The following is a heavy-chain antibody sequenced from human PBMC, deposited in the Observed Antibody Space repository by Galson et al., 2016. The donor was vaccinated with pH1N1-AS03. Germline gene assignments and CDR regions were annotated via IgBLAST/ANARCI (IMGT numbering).Heavy chain of an antibody. CDR1: GFTFSSHG. J-gene: IGHJ2*01. CDR3: ARDRHYYDYIWGTYRYDWYFDL. CDR2: IWHDGREK. Sequence: SLRLACATSGFTFSSHGMHWVRQTPGKGLEGVAVIWHDGREKYYADSVKGRFTIPRDNSKNTLYLQRNSLRAEDTAVYYCARDRHYYDYIWGTYRYDWYFDLWGRGTLVTVSS. D-gene: IGHD3-16*02. V-gene: IGHV3-33*01.